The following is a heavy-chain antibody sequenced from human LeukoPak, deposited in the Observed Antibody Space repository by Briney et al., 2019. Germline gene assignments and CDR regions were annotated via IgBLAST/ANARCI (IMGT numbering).Heavy chain of an antibody. CDR2: ISGSGGGS. J-gene: IGHJ4*02. CDR3: AKDKPWEQQLKY. CDR1: GFTFSSYS. D-gene: IGHD6-13*01. V-gene: IGHV3-23*01. Sequence: GGSLRLSCAASGFTFSSYSMNWVRQAPGKGLEWVSVISGSGGGSYYADSVKGRFTISRDNSKNTLYLQMISLRAEDTAVYYCAKDKPWEQQLKYWGQGTLVSVSS.